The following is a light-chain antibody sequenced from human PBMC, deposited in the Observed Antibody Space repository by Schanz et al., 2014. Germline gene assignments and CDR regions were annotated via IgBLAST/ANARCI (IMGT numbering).Light chain of an antibody. V-gene: IGLV2-8*01. CDR3: SSYAGSIYV. CDR1: SSDIGGYNS. Sequence: QSALTQPPSASGSPGQSVTISCTGSSSDIGGYNSVSWYQQFPGKAPKLMIYEVNKRPSGVPDRFSGSKSGNTAFLIVSGVQAEDEADYYCSSYAGSIYVFGTGTKLTVL. CDR2: EVN. J-gene: IGLJ1*01.